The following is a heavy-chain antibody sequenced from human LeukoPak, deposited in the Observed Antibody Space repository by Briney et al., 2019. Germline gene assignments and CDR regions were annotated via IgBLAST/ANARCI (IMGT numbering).Heavy chain of an antibody. J-gene: IGHJ1*01. CDR2: IYYSGST. Sequence: SETLSLTRTVSGGSVSSGSYYWSWIRQSPGKGLEWIGYIYYSGSTNYNPSLKSRVTISVDTSKNQFSLKLSSVTAADTAVYYCASDYGDWGTYFQHWGQGTLVTVSS. CDR1: GGSVSSGSYY. V-gene: IGHV4-61*01. CDR3: ASDYGDWGTYFQH. D-gene: IGHD4-17*01.